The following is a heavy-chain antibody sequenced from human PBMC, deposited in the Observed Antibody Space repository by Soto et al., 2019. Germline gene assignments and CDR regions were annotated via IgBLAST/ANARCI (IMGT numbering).Heavy chain of an antibody. Sequence: QVQLVQSGAEVKKPGSSVKVSCKASGGTFSSYAISWVRQAPGQGLEWMGGIIPIFGTANYAQKFQGRVTITVDDSTGTAYMELNILRSEDTAVYYGARSYYYDSSGYSGDYWGQGTLVTVSS. CDR1: GGTFSSYA. CDR2: IIPIFGTA. J-gene: IGHJ4*02. CDR3: ARSYYYDSSGYSGDY. V-gene: IGHV1-69*12. D-gene: IGHD3-22*01.